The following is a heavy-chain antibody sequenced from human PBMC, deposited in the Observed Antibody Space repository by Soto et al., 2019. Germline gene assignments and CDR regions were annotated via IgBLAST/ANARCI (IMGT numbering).Heavy chain of an antibody. CDR1: GGSISSRGYY. J-gene: IGHJ5*02. V-gene: IGHV4-39*01. Sequence: QLQLQESGPGLVKPSETLSLTCTVSGGSISSRGYYWGWIRQPPGKGLEWIGTIYYSVSTYYNPSLKSRVTIAGDTSTNQFSLKLSSVTAADTAVYYWATSNWFDPWGQGTLVTVSS. CDR3: ATSNWFDP. CDR2: IYYSVST.